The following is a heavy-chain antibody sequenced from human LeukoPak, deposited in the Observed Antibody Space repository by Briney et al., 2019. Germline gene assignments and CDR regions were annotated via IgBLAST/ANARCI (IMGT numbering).Heavy chain of an antibody. V-gene: IGHV1-46*01. Sequence: VASVKVSCKASGYTFTSYYMHWVRQAPGQGLEWMGIINPSGGSTSYAQKFQGRVTMTRDTSASTVYMELSSLRSEDTAVYYCAAGGGSYYDFDYWGQGTLVTVSS. CDR1: GYTFTSYY. D-gene: IGHD1-26*01. CDR3: AAGGGSYYDFDY. CDR2: INPSGGST. J-gene: IGHJ4*02.